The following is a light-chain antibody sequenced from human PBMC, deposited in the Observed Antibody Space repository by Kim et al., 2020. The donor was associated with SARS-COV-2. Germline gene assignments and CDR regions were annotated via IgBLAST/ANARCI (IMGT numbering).Light chain of an antibody. V-gene: IGKV3-20*01. CDR3: QQYARTPLT. Sequence: FPGEGATLPCNASQSVNNIYLAWYQQKPGQAPRLLIYGASIRATGIPDRFSGRGSGTDFTLTISRVEPEDFAVYYCQQYARTPLTFGGGTKVDIK. CDR1: QSVNNIY. CDR2: GAS. J-gene: IGKJ4*01.